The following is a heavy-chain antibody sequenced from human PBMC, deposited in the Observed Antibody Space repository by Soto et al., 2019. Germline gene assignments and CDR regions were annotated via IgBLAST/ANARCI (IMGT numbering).Heavy chain of an antibody. D-gene: IGHD2-2*01. CDR3: ARDRVPAATAIYYYYYGMDV. V-gene: IGHV4-31*02. CDR2: IYYSGST. Sequence: KPSETLSLTXTVSGGSISSGGYYWSWIRQHPGKGLEWIGYIYYSGSTYYNPSLKSRVTISVDTSKNQFSLKLSSVTAADTAVYYCARDRVPAATAIYYYYYGMDVWGQGTTVTVSS. CDR1: GGSISSGGYY. J-gene: IGHJ6*02.